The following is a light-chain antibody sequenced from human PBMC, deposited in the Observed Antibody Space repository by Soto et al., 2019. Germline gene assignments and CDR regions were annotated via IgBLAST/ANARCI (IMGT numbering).Light chain of an antibody. CDR3: QQYGGSPYT. CDR1: QSVSSSY. J-gene: IGKJ2*01. CDR2: GAS. Sequence: EIVLTQSPGTLSLSPGERATLSCRTSQSVSSSYLAWYQQKPGQAPRLLIYGASNRATGIPDRFSGSGSGTDFTLTISRLEPEDFAVYYCQQYGGSPYTFGQGTKLEIK. V-gene: IGKV3-20*01.